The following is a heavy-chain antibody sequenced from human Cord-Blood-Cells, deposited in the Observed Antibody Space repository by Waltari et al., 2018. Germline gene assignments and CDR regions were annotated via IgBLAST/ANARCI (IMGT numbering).Heavy chain of an antibody. Sequence: QVQLVQSGAEVKKPGASVKVSCKASGYPFTGYYMHWVRQAPGQGLEWMGWINPNSGCTSYAQKFQGRVTMTRDTSISTADMGLSRLRSDDTAVYYCARGDYYYDGMDVWGQGTTVTVSS. CDR2: INPNSGCT. CDR3: ARGDYYYDGMDV. V-gene: IGHV1-2*02. J-gene: IGHJ6*02. CDR1: GYPFTGYY.